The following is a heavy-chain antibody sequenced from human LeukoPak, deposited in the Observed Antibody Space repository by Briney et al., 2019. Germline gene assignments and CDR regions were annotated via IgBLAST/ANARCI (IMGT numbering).Heavy chain of an antibody. CDR3: ARGVDYDFWSGSGYYMDV. CDR2: MNPNSGNT. CDR1: GGTFSSYA. V-gene: IGHV1-8*03. Sequence: ASVKVSCKASGGTFSSYAISWVRQAPGQGLEWMGWMNPNSGNTGYAQKFQGRVTITRNTSISTAYMELSSLRSEDTAVYYCARGVDYDFWSGSGYYMDVWGKGTTVTVSS. J-gene: IGHJ6*03. D-gene: IGHD3-3*01.